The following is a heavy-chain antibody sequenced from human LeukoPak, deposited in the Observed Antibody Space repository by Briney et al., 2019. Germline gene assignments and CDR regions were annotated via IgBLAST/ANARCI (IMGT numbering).Heavy chain of an antibody. D-gene: IGHD1-14*01. V-gene: IGHV3-48*03. CDR2: ISSSGNTI. Sequence: GGSLRLPCAASGFTFRSYEMNWVRQAPGKGLEWVSHISSSGNTIYYADSVKGRFTISRDNAKNSLYLQMNSLRAEDTAVYYCARARWNHDYWGQGTLGTVSS. J-gene: IGHJ4*02. CDR1: GFTFRSYE. CDR3: ARARWNHDY.